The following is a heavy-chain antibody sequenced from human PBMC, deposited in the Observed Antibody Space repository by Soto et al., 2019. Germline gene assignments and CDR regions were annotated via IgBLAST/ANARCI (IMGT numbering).Heavy chain of an antibody. D-gene: IGHD3-9*01. CDR1: GYIFTSYV. CDR2: INAGNGNT. V-gene: IGHV1-3*01. Sequence: EASVKVSCKASGYIFTSYVMHWVRQAPGQRLEWMGWINAGNGNTKYSQKFQGRVTITRDTSASTAYMELSSLRSEDTAVYYCARQERHYDILTGYDYYYYGMGVWGQGTTVTVSS. CDR3: ARQERHYDILTGYDYYYYGMGV. J-gene: IGHJ6*02.